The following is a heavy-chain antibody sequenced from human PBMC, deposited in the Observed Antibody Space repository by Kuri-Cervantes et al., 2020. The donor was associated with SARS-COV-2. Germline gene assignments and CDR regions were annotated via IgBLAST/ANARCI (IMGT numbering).Heavy chain of an antibody. Sequence: SETLSLTCTVSGYSISSGYYWGWIRQPPGKGLEWIGYVYNTGSTGYNPSLKSRVTISVDTSKRQFSLRLTSVTATDTAVYYRVRVAIGGLYDAIDVWGQGRMVTVSS. V-gene: IGHV4-38-2*02. CDR1: GYSISSGYY. J-gene: IGHJ3*01. CDR3: VRVAIGGLYDAIDV. D-gene: IGHD6-25*01. CDR2: VYNTGST.